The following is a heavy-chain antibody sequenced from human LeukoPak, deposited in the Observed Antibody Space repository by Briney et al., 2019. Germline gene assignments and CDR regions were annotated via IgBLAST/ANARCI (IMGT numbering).Heavy chain of an antibody. CDR3: AKGLGIAAAGSSFDY. CDR2: ISGSGGST. Sequence: GGSLRLSCAASGFTFSSYAMSWVRQAPGKGLEWVSAISGSGGSTHYADSVKGRFTISRDNSKNTLYLQMNSLRAEDTAVYYCAKGLGIAAAGSSFDYWGQGTLVTVSS. V-gene: IGHV3-23*01. CDR1: GFTFSSYA. D-gene: IGHD6-13*01. J-gene: IGHJ4*02.